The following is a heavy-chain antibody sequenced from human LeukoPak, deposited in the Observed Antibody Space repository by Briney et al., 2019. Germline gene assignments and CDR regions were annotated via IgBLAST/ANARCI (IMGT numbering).Heavy chain of an antibody. CDR3: ARSYYGSGAPRFDY. CDR1: GGSFSGYY. Sequence: PSKTLSLTCAVYGGSFSGYYWSWIRQPPGKGLEWIGEINHSGSTNYNPSLKSRVTISVDTSKNQFSLKLSSVTAADTAVYYCARSYYGSGAPRFDYWGQGTLVTVSS. D-gene: IGHD3-10*01. V-gene: IGHV4-34*01. CDR2: INHSGST. J-gene: IGHJ4*02.